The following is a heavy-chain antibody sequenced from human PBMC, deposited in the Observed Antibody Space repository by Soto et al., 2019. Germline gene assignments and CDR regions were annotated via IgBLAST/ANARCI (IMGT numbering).Heavy chain of an antibody. D-gene: IGHD6-19*01. CDR1: GYTFTSYY. CDR3: AFIAVAGAYYYYGMDV. Sequence: ASVKVSCKASGYTFTSYYMHWVRQAPGQGLEWMGIINPSGGSTSYAQKFQGRVTMTRDTSTSTVYMELSSLRSEDTAVYYCAFIAVAGAYYYYGMDVWGQGTTVTVSS. V-gene: IGHV1-46*01. CDR2: INPSGGST. J-gene: IGHJ6*02.